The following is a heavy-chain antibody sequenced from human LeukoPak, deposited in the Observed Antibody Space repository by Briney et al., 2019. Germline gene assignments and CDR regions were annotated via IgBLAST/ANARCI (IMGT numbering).Heavy chain of an antibody. V-gene: IGHV3-30*18. CDR1: GFTFSSYG. CDR2: ISYDGGNK. J-gene: IGHJ6*02. Sequence: PGGSLRLSCTASGFTFSSYGMHWVRQAPGKGLEWVALISYDGGNKYYADSVKGRFTISRDNSKNTLYLQMNSLRAEDTAVYYCAKGFTYYYYGMDVWGQGTTVTVSS. CDR3: AKGFTYYYYGMDV.